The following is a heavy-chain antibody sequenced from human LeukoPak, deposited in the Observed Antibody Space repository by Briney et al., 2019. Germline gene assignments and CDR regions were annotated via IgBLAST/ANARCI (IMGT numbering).Heavy chain of an antibody. Sequence: GGSLRLSCAASGFTFSSYSMNWVRQAPGKGLEWVSYISSSSSYIYYADSVKGRFTISRDNAKNSLSLQMSSLRAEDTAVYYCAKGSSWESFYYWGQGTLVTVSS. CDR2: ISSSSSYI. CDR3: AKGSSWESFYY. CDR1: GFTFSSYS. J-gene: IGHJ4*02. D-gene: IGHD1-26*01. V-gene: IGHV3-21*04.